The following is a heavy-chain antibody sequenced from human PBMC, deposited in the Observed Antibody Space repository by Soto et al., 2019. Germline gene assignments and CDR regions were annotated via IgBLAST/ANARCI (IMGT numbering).Heavy chain of an antibody. CDR1: GYTIPSAY. Sequence: ETLYLTFSVSGYTIPSAYWHWIRQPPGKRLEWIGYMYYTGSTRYNPSLGSRVTFSVDASKNQFSLNLSSVTAADTAVYYCARGFYDTGGYSSPFDIWGQGILVT. J-gene: IGHJ5*02. V-gene: IGHV4-59*01. D-gene: IGHD3-22*01. CDR3: ARGFYDTGGYSSPFDI. CDR2: MYYTGST.